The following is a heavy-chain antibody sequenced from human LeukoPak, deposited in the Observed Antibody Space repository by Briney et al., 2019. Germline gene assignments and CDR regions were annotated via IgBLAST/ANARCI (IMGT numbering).Heavy chain of an antibody. D-gene: IGHD1-26*01. Sequence: GGSLRLSCAASGFTVNSNYMSWVRQAPGKGLEWVSVISTGGTTYYADSVKGRFTISRDNSKSTLYLQMNSLRVEDTALYYCARGGDIVGDIRSAFDIWGPGTLVTVSS. CDR3: ARGGDIVGDIRSAFDI. J-gene: IGHJ3*02. CDR2: ISTGGTT. CDR1: GFTVNSNY. V-gene: IGHV3-53*01.